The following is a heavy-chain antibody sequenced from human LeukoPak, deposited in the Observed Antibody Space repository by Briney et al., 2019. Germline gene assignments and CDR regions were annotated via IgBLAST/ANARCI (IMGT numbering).Heavy chain of an antibody. CDR3: ARLGGTARMDV. J-gene: IGHJ6*02. D-gene: IGHD3-16*01. Sequence: SETLSLTCSVSGGFISCCHWIWLRQSPGKGLEWIGYMHHSGSASDNPSLKSRVTISLDTPKNQLSLKLSSVTAADTAVYYCARLGGTARMDVWGQGTTVTVS. CDR2: MHHSGSA. V-gene: IGHV4-59*01. CDR1: GGFISCCH.